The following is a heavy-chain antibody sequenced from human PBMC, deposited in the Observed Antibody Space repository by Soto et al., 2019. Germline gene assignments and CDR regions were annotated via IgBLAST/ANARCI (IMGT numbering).Heavy chain of an antibody. Sequence: GGSLRLSCAASGFTFSSYWMSWVRQAPGKGLEWVANIKQDGSEKYYVDSVKGRFTISRDNAKNSLYLQMNSLRAEDTAVYYCARVDSGYGNYYYGMDVWGQGTTVTVSS. CDR2: IKQDGSEK. J-gene: IGHJ6*02. CDR1: GFTFSSYW. V-gene: IGHV3-7*05. D-gene: IGHD5-12*01. CDR3: ARVDSGYGNYYYGMDV.